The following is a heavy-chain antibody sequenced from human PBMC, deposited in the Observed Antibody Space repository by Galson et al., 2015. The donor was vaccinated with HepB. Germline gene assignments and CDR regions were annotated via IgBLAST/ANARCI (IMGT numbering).Heavy chain of an antibody. CDR2: ISAYNGNT. J-gene: IGHJ6*02. Sequence: SVKVSCKASGYTFTSYGISWVRQAPGQGLEWMGWISAYNGNTNYAQKLQGRVTMTTDTSTSTAYMELRSLRSDDTAVYYCARGITIFGVVPHYYYGMDVWGQGTTVTVSS. CDR1: GYTFTSYG. D-gene: IGHD3-3*01. CDR3: ARGITIFGVVPHYYYGMDV. V-gene: IGHV1-18*04.